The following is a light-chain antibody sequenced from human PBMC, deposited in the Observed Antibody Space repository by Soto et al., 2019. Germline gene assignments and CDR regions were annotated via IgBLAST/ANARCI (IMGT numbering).Light chain of an antibody. V-gene: IGKV3-11*01. CDR1: QSVSNY. CDR3: QQRSNWPPGFT. CDR2: DAS. J-gene: IGKJ2*01. Sequence: EIVLTQSPATLSLSPGERATLSCRASQSVSNYLAWYQQKPGQAPRLLIYDASSRATGIPARFSGSGSGTDFTLTICSLEPEDFPVYYCQQRSNWPPGFTFGQGTKLEIK.